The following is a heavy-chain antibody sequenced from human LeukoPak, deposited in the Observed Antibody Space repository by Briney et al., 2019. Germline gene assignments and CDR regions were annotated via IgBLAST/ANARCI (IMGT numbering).Heavy chain of an antibody. CDR3: AKGDAGVIRRYYLDS. D-gene: IGHD2-8*01. Sequence: GGSLRLSCAASGFTFSNYGMNWVRQAPGKGLEWVSVTDTSGVITYYTDSVKGRFTISRDNSKNTLNLQMDSLRVEDTAVYYCAKGDAGVIRRYYLDSWGQGTLVTVSS. CDR2: TDTSGVIT. CDR1: GFTFSNYG. J-gene: IGHJ4*02. V-gene: IGHV3-23*05.